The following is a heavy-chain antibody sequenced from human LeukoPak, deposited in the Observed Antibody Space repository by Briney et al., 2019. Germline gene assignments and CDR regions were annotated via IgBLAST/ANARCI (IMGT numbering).Heavy chain of an antibody. D-gene: IGHD3-10*01. CDR3: ARGVDYYGV. J-gene: IGHJ4*02. V-gene: IGHV4-34*01. Sequence: PGGSLRLSCAASGFTFSDHYMDWVRQAPGKGLEWIGEINHSGRTNYNPSLKSRVTISVDTSKKQFSLKLSSVTAADTAVYYCARGVDYYGVWGQGTLVTVSS. CDR1: GFTFSDHY. CDR2: INHSGRT.